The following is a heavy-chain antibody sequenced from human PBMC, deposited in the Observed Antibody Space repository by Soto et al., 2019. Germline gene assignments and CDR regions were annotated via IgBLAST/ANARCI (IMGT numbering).Heavy chain of an antibody. CDR3: ARDTGNSFDY. CDR2: INPNVGGT. J-gene: IGHJ4*02. V-gene: IGHV1-2*02. CDR1: GYTFSDYY. Sequence: QVQLVQSGAEVKKPGASVYVSCKASGYTFSDYYLHWLRQAPGQGLEWMGWINPNVGGTNYARKFQGRVTMTRDTSISTLYMKLTRLSPDDTAIYYCARDTGNSFDYWGQGTPVTVSS.